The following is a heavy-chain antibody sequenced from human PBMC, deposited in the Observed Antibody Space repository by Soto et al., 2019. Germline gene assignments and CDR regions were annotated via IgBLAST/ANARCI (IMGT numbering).Heavy chain of an antibody. CDR2: ISWNSGSI. V-gene: IGHV3-9*01. Sequence: PGGSLRLSCAASGFTFDDYAMHWVRQAPGKGLEWVSGISWNSGSIGYADSVKGRFTISRDNAKNSLYLQMNSLRAEDTALYYCAKDSNYDILTGYLAWGQGTLVTVSS. CDR1: GFTFDDYA. J-gene: IGHJ5*02. CDR3: AKDSNYDILTGYLA. D-gene: IGHD3-9*01.